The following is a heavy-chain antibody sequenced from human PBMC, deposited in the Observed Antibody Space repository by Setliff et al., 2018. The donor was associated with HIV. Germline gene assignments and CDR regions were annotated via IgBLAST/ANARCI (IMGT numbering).Heavy chain of an antibody. CDR1: GGSISSNHYF. Sequence: PSETLSLTCTVSGGSISSNHYFWGWIRQPPGKGLEWIATMYYTGSTFYNPSLKSRLTISVDTSKKQFSLKLSSVSAADTAVYYCAKGLGNTLYYFDHWGQGTLVTVSS. V-gene: IGHV4-39*07. CDR3: AKGLGNTLYYFDH. D-gene: IGHD7-27*01. J-gene: IGHJ4*02. CDR2: MYYTGST.